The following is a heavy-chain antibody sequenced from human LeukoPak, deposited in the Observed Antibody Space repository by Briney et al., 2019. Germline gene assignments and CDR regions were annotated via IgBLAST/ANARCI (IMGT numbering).Heavy chain of an antibody. V-gene: IGHV3-21*01. Sequence: GGSLRLSCAASGFTFSYYSMNWVRQAPGKGLEWVSSISSSSSYIYYADSVKGRFTISRDNAKNSLYLQMNSLRAEDTAVYYCVRARRTGYYFDYWGQGTLVTVSS. D-gene: IGHD6-6*01. J-gene: IGHJ4*02. CDR2: ISSSSSYI. CDR1: GFTFSYYS. CDR3: VRARRTGYYFDY.